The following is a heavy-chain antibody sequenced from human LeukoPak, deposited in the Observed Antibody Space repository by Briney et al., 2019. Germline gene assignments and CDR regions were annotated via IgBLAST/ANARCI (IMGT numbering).Heavy chain of an antibody. Sequence: SETLSLTCVVSGESIISSNWWTWVRQPPGKGLEWIGEIYYTGDTNYNPSLKSRLTISVDKSKNHFSLNLTSVTAADTAVYYCARGWATGSLGYYYYGMDVWGKGTTVIVSS. CDR2: IYYTGDT. J-gene: IGHJ6*04. V-gene: IGHV4-4*02. CDR1: GESIISSNW. CDR3: ARGWATGSLGYYYYGMDV. D-gene: IGHD3-16*01.